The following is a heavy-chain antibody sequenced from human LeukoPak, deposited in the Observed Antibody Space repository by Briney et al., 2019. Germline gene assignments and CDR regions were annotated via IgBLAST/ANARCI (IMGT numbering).Heavy chain of an antibody. Sequence: GGSLRLSCAASGFTFSSHGMHWVRQAPGKGLEWVAVIWYDGSNKYYADSVKGRFTISRDNSKNTLYLQMNSLRAEDTAVYYCARVFWSGFEIGYFDYWGQGTLVTVSS. D-gene: IGHD3-3*01. CDR3: ARVFWSGFEIGYFDY. CDR1: GFTFSSHG. J-gene: IGHJ4*02. CDR2: IWYDGSNK. V-gene: IGHV3-33*01.